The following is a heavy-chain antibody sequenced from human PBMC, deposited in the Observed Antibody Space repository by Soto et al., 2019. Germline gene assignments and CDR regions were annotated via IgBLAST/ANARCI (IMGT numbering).Heavy chain of an antibody. CDR3: AKAVGHQLVPNPNWFDP. J-gene: IGHJ5*02. D-gene: IGHD6-6*01. Sequence: GGSLRLSCAASGFTFDDYAMHWVRQAPGKGLEWVSGISWNSGSIGYADSVKGRFTISRDNAKNSLYLQMNSLRAEDTALYYCAKAVGHQLVPNPNWFDPWGQGTLVTVSS. CDR2: ISWNSGSI. V-gene: IGHV3-9*01. CDR1: GFTFDDYA.